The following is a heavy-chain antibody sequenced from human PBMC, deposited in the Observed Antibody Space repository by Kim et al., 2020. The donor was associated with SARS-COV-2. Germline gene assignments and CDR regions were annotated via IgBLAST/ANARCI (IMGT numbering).Heavy chain of an antibody. CDR3: ARTADSGSTPGY. Sequence: YAESVKGRFTISGDNAKNALYLQMNSLRAEDTAVYYCARTADSGSTPGYWGQGTLVTVSS. J-gene: IGHJ4*02. V-gene: IGHV3-11*06. D-gene: IGHD1-26*01.